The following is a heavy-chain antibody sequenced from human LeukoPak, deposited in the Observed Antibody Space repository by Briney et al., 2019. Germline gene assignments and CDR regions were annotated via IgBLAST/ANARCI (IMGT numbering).Heavy chain of an antibody. CDR3: ARATRDYDFDY. V-gene: IGHV3-74*01. CDR2: INSDGSST. J-gene: IGHJ4*02. CDR1: GFTFSRYW. D-gene: IGHD3-22*01. Sequence: GGSLRLSCAASGFTFSRYWMHWVRQAPGKGLVWVSRINSDGSSTSYADSVKGRFTISRDNAKNTLYLQMNSLRAEDTAVYYCARATRDYDFDYWGQGTLVTVSS.